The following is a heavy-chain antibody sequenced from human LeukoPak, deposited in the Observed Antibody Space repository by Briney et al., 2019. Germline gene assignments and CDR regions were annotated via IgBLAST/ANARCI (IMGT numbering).Heavy chain of an antibody. D-gene: IGHD1-26*01. V-gene: IGHV3-30*02. Sequence: GGSLSLSCAGSGFTFSTFGMQWVARAPGQGRGGWTFMRDDRRNKAYTDTGKARFTIPRDKSKNTMYLQRNSHRAEDQAVYYCATGFKVYLYSGIGYWGQGTLVTVSS. CDR2: MRDDRRNK. CDR1: GFTFSTFG. CDR3: ATGFKVYLYSGIGY. J-gene: IGHJ4*02.